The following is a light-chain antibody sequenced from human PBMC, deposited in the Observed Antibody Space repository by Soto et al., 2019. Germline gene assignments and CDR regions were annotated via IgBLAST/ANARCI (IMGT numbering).Light chain of an antibody. CDR1: QSISSW. V-gene: IGKV1-5*03. Sequence: DIQMTQSPSTLSASVGDRVTITCRASQSISSWLAWYQQKPGKAPKLLIYRASSLESGVPSRFSGSGSGTEFTLTISSLQPEDFATYYCQQYGSSPWTFGQGTKVDIK. CDR3: QQYGSSPWT. J-gene: IGKJ1*01. CDR2: RAS.